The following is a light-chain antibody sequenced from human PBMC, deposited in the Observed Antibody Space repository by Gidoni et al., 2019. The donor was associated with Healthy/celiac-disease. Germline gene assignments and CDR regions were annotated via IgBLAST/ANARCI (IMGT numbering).Light chain of an antibody. Sequence: EIVLTQSPATLSWSPGERATLSCRASQSVSSYLAWYHQKPGQAPRLLIYDASNRATGIPARFSGSGSGTDFTLTISSLEPEDYAVYYCQQRSNWLTFGQGTRLEIK. V-gene: IGKV3-11*01. CDR2: DAS. J-gene: IGKJ5*01. CDR3: QQRSNWLT. CDR1: QSVSSY.